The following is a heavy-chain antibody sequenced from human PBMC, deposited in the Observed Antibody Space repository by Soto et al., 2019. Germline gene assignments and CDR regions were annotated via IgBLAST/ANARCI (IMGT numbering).Heavy chain of an antibody. CDR1: GGSFSGYY. CDR2: INHSGST. Sequence: SETLSLTCAVYGGSFSGYYWSWIRQPPGKGLEWIGEINHSGSTNYNPSLKSRVIISVDTSKNQFSLKLSSVTAADTAVYYCARSRVVVPAAMIRTRSYGMDVWGQGTTVTVSS. V-gene: IGHV4-34*01. CDR3: ARSRVVVPAAMIRTRSYGMDV. J-gene: IGHJ6*02. D-gene: IGHD2-2*01.